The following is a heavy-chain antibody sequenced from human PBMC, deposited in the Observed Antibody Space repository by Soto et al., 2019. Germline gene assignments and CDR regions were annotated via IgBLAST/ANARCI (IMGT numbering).Heavy chain of an antibody. CDR3: ARDRVATTTYFDY. CDR1: GFTFSSYS. Sequence: GGSLRLSCAASGFTFSSYSMNWVRQAPGKGLEWVSSISSSSSYIYYADSVKGRFTISRDNAKNSLYLQMNSLRAEDTAVYYCARDRVATTTYFDYWGQGTLVTVSS. J-gene: IGHJ4*02. D-gene: IGHD5-12*01. CDR2: ISSSSSYI. V-gene: IGHV3-21*01.